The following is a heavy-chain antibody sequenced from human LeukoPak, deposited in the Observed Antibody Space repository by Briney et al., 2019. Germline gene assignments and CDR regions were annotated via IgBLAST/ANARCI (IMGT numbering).Heavy chain of an antibody. Sequence: SETLSLTCAVYGGSFSGYYWSWIRQPPGKGLEWMGEINHSGSTNYNPSLKSRVTISVDTSKNQFSLKLSSATAADTAVYYCAREGITGTTRKYYYGMDVWGQGTTVTVSS. J-gene: IGHJ6*02. V-gene: IGHV4-34*01. CDR3: AREGITGTTRKYYYGMDV. CDR2: INHSGST. CDR1: GGSFSGYY. D-gene: IGHD1-20*01.